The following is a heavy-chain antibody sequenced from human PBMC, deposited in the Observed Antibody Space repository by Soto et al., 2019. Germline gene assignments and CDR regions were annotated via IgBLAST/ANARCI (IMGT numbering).Heavy chain of an antibody. Sequence: SETLSLTCTVSGGSVSSGSYYWSWIRQPPGKGLEWIGYIYYGGSTNYNPSLKSRVTISVDTSKNQFSLKLSSVTAADTAVYYCARDLWLTRVDYYGMDVWGQGTTVTVSS. J-gene: IGHJ6*02. CDR2: IYYGGST. D-gene: IGHD3-10*01. CDR1: GGSVSSGSYY. V-gene: IGHV4-61*01. CDR3: ARDLWLTRVDYYGMDV.